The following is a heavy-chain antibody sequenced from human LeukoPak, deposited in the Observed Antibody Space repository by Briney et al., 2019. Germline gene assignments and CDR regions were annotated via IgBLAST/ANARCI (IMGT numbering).Heavy chain of an antibody. CDR2: IYHTGST. Sequence: SETLSLTCGVSGYSISSGDYWGWIRQPPGKGLEWIGSIYHTGSTNYNPSLKSRVTISVDTSKNQFSLKLTSVTAADTAVYYCARGVYNYGSDCYFDLWGRGTLVTVSS. CDR1: GYSISSGDY. J-gene: IGHJ2*01. CDR3: ARGVYNYGSDCYFDL. D-gene: IGHD5-18*01. V-gene: IGHV4-38-2*01.